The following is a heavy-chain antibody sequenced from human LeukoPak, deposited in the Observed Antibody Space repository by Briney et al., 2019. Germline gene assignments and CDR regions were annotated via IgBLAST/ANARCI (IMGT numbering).Heavy chain of an antibody. D-gene: IGHD3-16*01. V-gene: IGHV3-7*01. CDR3: ARGRGWVDH. CDR1: GFTFTVYA. Sequence: GGSLGLSCAASGFTFTVYAMSWFRQTPGKGLEWVANIHDDGIVTHYVDSVKGRFTISRDNARNSVYLQLNSLRGEDTALYYCARGRGWVDHWGQGTLVTVSS. J-gene: IGHJ4*02. CDR2: IHDDGIVT.